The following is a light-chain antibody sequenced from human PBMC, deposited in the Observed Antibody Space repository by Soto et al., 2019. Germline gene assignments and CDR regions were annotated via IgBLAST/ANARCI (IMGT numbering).Light chain of an antibody. CDR2: AAS. V-gene: IGKV1-39*01. CDR1: QSIRTF. J-gene: IGKJ1*01. CDR3: HQYQTYWT. Sequence: NEITPSPSSLSASLEVSVTITIRASQSIRTFLNWYQQKPGKAPTLLIYAASSLQSGVPSRFSGSGFGTEFTLTISSLQPDDYATYYCHQYQTYWTFGQGTKVDIK.